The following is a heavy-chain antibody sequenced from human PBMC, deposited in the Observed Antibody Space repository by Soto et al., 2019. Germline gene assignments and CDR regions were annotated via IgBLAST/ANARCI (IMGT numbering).Heavy chain of an antibody. CDR1: GGSISSGCYY. J-gene: IGHJ4*02. CDR2: IYYSGST. CDR3: AREPSI. Sequence: QVQLQESGPGLVKPSQTLSLTCTVSGGSISSGCYYWNWNRQHPGKGLEWIGYIYYSGSTYYNPSLKSRVTISVDTSKNQFAMKLSSVTAAYTAMYYCAREPSIWGQGTLVPVSS. V-gene: IGHV4-31*03.